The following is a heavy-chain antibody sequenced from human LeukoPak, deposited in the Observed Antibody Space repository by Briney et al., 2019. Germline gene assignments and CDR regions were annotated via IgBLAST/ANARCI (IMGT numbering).Heavy chain of an antibody. D-gene: IGHD6-19*01. CDR1: GFTFSSYG. CDR2: ISYDGSNK. CDR3: AKEKSLAVAGPYYYYYGMDV. Sequence: GGSLRLSCAASGFTFSSYGMHWVRQAPGKGLEWVAVISYDGSNKYYADSVKGRFTISRDNSKNTLYLQMNSLRAEDTAVYYCAKEKSLAVAGPYYYYYGMDVWGKGTTVTVSS. V-gene: IGHV3-30*18. J-gene: IGHJ6*04.